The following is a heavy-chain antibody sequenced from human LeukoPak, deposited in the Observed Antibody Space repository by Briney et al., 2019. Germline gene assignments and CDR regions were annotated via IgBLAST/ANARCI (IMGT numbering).Heavy chain of an antibody. V-gene: IGHV3-30*01. D-gene: IGHD2-2*01. J-gene: IGHJ3*02. Sequence: GGSLRLSCAASGFTFSSYAMHWVRRAPGKGLEWVAVISYDGSNKYYADSVKGRSTISRDNSKNTLYLQMNSLRAEDTAVYYCARSLVPAAMPSAFDIWGQGTMVTVSS. CDR3: ARSLVPAAMPSAFDI. CDR1: GFTFSSYA. CDR2: ISYDGSNK.